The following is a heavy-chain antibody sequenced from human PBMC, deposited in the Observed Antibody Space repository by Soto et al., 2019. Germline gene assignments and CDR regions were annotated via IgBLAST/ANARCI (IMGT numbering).Heavy chain of an antibody. J-gene: IGHJ3*02. V-gene: IGHV1-69*06. Sequence: SVKVSCKASGGTFSSYAISWVRQAPGQGLEWMGGIIPIFGTANYAQKFQGRVTITADKSTSTAYMELSSLRSEDTAVYYCAILAATPYDAFDIWGQGTMVTVSS. CDR3: AILAATPYDAFDI. CDR2: IIPIFGTA. D-gene: IGHD2-15*01. CDR1: GGTFSSYA.